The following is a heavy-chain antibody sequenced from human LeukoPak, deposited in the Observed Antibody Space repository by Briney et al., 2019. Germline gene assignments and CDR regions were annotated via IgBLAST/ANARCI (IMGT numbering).Heavy chain of an antibody. CDR2: VNGDGSST. CDR3: ARDGIAAVDFDY. Sequence: GGSLRLSCAASGFTFSTYWMHWVRQAPGKGLVWVSRVNGDGSSTNYADSVKGRFTISRDNAKNTLYLLMNSLRAEDTAVYYCARDGIAAVDFDYWGQGILVTVSS. V-gene: IGHV3-74*01. CDR1: GFTFSTYW. J-gene: IGHJ4*02. D-gene: IGHD6-13*01.